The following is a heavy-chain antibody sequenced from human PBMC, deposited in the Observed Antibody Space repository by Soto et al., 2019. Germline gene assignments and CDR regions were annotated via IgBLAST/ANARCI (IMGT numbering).Heavy chain of an antibody. CDR1: GYTFTSYD. D-gene: IGHD2-2*01. J-gene: IGHJ5*02. Sequence: QVQLVQSGAEVKKPGASVKVSCKASGYTFTSYDINWVRQATGQGLEWMGWMNPNSGNTGYAQKFQGRVTMTRNTSISTAYRELGSLRSEDTAVYYCARTRLPAAMRGWFDPWGQGTLVTVSS. CDR2: MNPNSGNT. V-gene: IGHV1-8*01. CDR3: ARTRLPAAMRGWFDP.